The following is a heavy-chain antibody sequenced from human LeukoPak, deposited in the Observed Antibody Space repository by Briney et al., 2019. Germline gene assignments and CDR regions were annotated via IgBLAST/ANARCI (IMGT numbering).Heavy chain of an antibody. CDR2: IIPIFGTA. V-gene: IGHV1-69*05. Sequence: ASVKVSCKASGGTFISYAISWVRQAPGQGLEWMGGIIPIFGTANYAQKFQGRVTMTRDTSTSTVYMELSSLRSEDTAVYYCARSSSGWSRYFDYWGQGTLVTVSS. CDR1: GGTFISYA. J-gene: IGHJ4*02. D-gene: IGHD6-19*01. CDR3: ARSSSGWSRYFDY.